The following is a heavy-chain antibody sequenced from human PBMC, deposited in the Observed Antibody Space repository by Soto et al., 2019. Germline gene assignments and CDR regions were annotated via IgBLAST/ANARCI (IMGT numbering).Heavy chain of an antibody. CDR2: ISGSGGST. Sequence: GGSLRLSCAASGFTFNNYAMSWVRQAPGKGLEWVSAISGSGGSTYYADSVKGRFTISRDNSKNTLSLQMNSLRAEDTAVYYCAKDKDQGVGGISFQHWGQGTLVTVSS. J-gene: IGHJ1*01. V-gene: IGHV3-23*01. CDR3: AKDKDQGVGGISFQH. CDR1: GFTFNNYA. D-gene: IGHD3-16*02.